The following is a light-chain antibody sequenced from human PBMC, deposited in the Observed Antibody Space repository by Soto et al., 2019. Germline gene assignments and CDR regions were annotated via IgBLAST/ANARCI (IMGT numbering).Light chain of an antibody. Sequence: EVVMTQSPATLSVSPGARATLSCRARQSVSSNLAWYQQKHGQAPRLLIYGASTRATGIPARFSGSGSGTEFTLTISSLQSEDFAVYYCQQYDNWPPITFGQGTRLEIK. CDR1: QSVSSN. CDR3: QQYDNWPPIT. J-gene: IGKJ5*01. CDR2: GAS. V-gene: IGKV3-15*01.